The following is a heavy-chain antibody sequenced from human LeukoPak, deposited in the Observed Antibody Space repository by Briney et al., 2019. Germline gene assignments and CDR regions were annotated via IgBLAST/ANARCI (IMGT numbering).Heavy chain of an antibody. Sequence: ASVKVSCKASGYSFIGYYMHWVRQAPGQGLAWMGWTNPHSGGTNYAQKFQGRVTMTRDTSISVVYMELSSLRSDDTAVYYCAREGWELLRAFDIWGQGTMVTVSS. CDR3: AREGWELLRAFDI. CDR2: TNPHSGGT. V-gene: IGHV1-2*02. J-gene: IGHJ3*02. CDR1: GYSFIGYY. D-gene: IGHD1-26*01.